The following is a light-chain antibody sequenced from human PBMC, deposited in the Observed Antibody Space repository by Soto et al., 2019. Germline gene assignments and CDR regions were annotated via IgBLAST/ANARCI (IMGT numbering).Light chain of an antibody. CDR2: RTS. Sequence: EIVMTQSPATLSVSPGERATLSWRASQSISSNLAWYQQKPGQAPRLLMFRTSSRATGFPARFSGSRSGTDFTLTIRRLQSEDFATYYCQQYYNYPRTFGQGTKVDI. CDR1: QSISSN. J-gene: IGKJ1*01. V-gene: IGKV3-15*01. CDR3: QQYYNYPRT.